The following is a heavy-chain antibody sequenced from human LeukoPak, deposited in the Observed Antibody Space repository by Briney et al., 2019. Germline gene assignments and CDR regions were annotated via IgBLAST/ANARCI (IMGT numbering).Heavy chain of an antibody. CDR1: GFTFNNYA. J-gene: IGHJ4*02. CDR3: AKDIGREDYNRCDY. V-gene: IGHV3-23*01. Sequence: GGSLRLSCAASGFTFNNYAMNWVRQAPGEGLEWVSGISGSGVSTYADSVKGRFTISRDNSKNTLYLQMNSLTPEDSSVYYCAKDIGREDYNRCDYWGQGTLVTVSS. CDR2: ISGSGVST. D-gene: IGHD5-24*01.